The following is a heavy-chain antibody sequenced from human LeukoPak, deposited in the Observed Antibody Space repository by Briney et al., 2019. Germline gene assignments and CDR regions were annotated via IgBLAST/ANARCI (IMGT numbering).Heavy chain of an antibody. CDR2: INKDGGEK. V-gene: IGHV3-7*03. Sequence: GGSLRLSCAASGFTFSTYWMSWVRQAPGKGLEWVANINKDGGEKYYVDSVKGRFTISRDNAKNSLYLQMNSLRADDTAVYYCVKDSDIVVVVANDAFDIWGQGTMVTVSS. D-gene: IGHD2-15*01. CDR3: VKDSDIVVVVANDAFDI. CDR1: GFTFSTYW. J-gene: IGHJ3*02.